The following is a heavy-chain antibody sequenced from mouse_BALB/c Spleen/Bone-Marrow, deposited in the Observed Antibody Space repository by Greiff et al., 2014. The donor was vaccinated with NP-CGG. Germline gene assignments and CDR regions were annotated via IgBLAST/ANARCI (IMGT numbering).Heavy chain of an antibody. D-gene: IGHD2-10*02. J-gene: IGHJ3*01. Sequence: EVHLVESGGGLVKPGGSLKLSCAASGFNFSNYAMSWVSQSPEKRLEWVASIMSGGSAYCPDSVKGRCTITRDNARNILYLQMSSLRSEDTAMYYCAKRGAYGNFGFAYWGQGTLVTVSA. V-gene: IGHV5-6-5*01. CDR1: GFNFSNYA. CDR2: IMSGGSA. CDR3: AKRGAYGNFGFAY.